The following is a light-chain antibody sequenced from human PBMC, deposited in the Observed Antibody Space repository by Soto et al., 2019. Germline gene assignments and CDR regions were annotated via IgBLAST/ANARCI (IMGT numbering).Light chain of an antibody. V-gene: IGLV2-14*01. CDR3: NAYASTSARL. CDR2: EVT. CDR1: SSDVGAFNY. J-gene: IGLJ3*02. Sequence: QSALTQPASLYGSPGQSITISCTGTSSDVGAFNYVSWYQQHPGKTPKLIIYEVTNRPSGVSNRFSGSKSGNTASLTISGLQAEDEADYYCNAYASTSARLFGGGTKLTVL.